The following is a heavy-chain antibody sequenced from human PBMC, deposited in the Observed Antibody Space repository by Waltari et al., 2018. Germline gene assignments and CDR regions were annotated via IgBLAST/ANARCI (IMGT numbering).Heavy chain of an antibody. CDR3: ARNLRFLEWLPLRAYYYYMDV. V-gene: IGHV1-69*14. J-gene: IGHJ6*03. Sequence: QVQLVQSGAEVKKPGSSVKVSCKASGGTFSSYAISWVRQAPGQGLAWMGGIIPIFGTANYAQKFQGRVTITADKSTSTAYMELSSLRSEDTAVYYCARNLRFLEWLPLRAYYYYMDVWGKGTTVTVSS. CDR1: GGTFSSYA. CDR2: IIPIFGTA. D-gene: IGHD3-3*01.